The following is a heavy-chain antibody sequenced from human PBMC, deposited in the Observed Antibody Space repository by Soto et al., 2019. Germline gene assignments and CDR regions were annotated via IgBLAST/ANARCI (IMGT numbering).Heavy chain of an antibody. Sequence: EVQLLESGGGLVQPGGSLRLSCAASGFTFSSYAMNWVRQAPGKGLEWVSAISGSGGSTYYADSVKGRFTISRDNSKNTLYVQMNSLRAEDTAVYYCAKDWNWGSPFDYWGQGTLVTVSS. CDR1: GFTFSSYA. J-gene: IGHJ4*02. D-gene: IGHD3-16*01. V-gene: IGHV3-23*01. CDR2: ISGSGGST. CDR3: AKDWNWGSPFDY.